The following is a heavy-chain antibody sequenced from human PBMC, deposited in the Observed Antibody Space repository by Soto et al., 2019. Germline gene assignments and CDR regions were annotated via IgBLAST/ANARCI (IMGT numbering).Heavy chain of an antibody. CDR3: ATDHSMRYGDYLFDH. CDR2: FIPILDKT. D-gene: IGHD4-17*01. CDR1: GGTFSDYT. Sequence: QIQLVESGAEVRKPGSSVKVSCTFSGGTFSDYTINWVRQAPGHGLEWLGRFIPILDKTHYAQKFEGRVTIAADTSPDTPPNTVSLELNSLTSDYTAIYYCATDHSMRYGDYLFDHWGQGALVTVSS. V-gene: IGHV1-69*08. J-gene: IGHJ4*02.